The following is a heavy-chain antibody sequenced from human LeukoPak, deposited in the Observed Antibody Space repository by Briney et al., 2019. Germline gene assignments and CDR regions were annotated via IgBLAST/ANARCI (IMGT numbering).Heavy chain of an antibody. CDR3: ARDIDSSSSGFDY. Sequence: ASVKVSCKASGGTFSSYAISWVRQAPGQGLEWMGWINPNSGGTNYAQKFQGRVTMTRDTSISTAYMELSRLRSDDTAVYYCARDIDSSSSGFDYWGQGTLVTVSS. D-gene: IGHD6-6*01. J-gene: IGHJ4*02. CDR2: INPNSGGT. CDR1: GGTFSSYA. V-gene: IGHV1-2*02.